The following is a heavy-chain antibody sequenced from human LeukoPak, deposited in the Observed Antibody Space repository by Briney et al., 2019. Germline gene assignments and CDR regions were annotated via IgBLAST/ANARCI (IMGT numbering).Heavy chain of an antibody. J-gene: IGHJ1*01. CDR3: ANGYHYTSNLYVHFQH. D-gene: IGHD6-13*01. Sequence: GGSLRLSCAASGFTFSSYGMHWVRRAPGKGLEWVAVISYDGSNKYYADSVKGRFTISRDNSKNTLYLQINSQRAEDTAVYYCANGYHYTSNLYVHFQHWGQGTLVTVSS. V-gene: IGHV3-30*18. CDR1: GFTFSSYG. CDR2: ISYDGSNK.